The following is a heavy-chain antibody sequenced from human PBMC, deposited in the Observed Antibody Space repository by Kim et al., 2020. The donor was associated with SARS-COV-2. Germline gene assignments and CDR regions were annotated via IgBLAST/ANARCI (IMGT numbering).Heavy chain of an antibody. CDR3: VLPREWELFPFQH. Sequence: GGSLRLSCAASGFTFSRHAVHWVRQAPGKGLEWVTIISYDGSTKYYADSVKGRFTISRDNSKNTVYLQLNSLKIEDMAVYYCVLPREWELFPFQHWGQGTLVTVSS. CDR2: ISYDGSTK. D-gene: IGHD1-26*01. CDR1: GFTFSRHA. J-gene: IGHJ1*01. V-gene: IGHV3-30-3*01.